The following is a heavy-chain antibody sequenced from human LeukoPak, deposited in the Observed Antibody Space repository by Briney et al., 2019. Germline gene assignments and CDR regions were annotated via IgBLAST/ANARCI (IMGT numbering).Heavy chain of an antibody. V-gene: IGHV3-21*04. Sequence: GGSLRLSCAASGFTFSSYSMNWVRQAPGKGLEWVSSISSSSSYIYYADSVKGRFTISRDNSKNTLYLQMNSLRAEDTAVYYCAKDRTSTTVTYLDYWGQGTLVTVSS. D-gene: IGHD4-17*01. CDR3: AKDRTSTTVTYLDY. CDR2: ISSSSSYI. CDR1: GFTFSSYS. J-gene: IGHJ4*02.